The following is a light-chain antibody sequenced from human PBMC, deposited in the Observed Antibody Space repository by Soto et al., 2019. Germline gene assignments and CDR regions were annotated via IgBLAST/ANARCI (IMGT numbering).Light chain of an antibody. V-gene: IGKV1-27*01. CDR1: QGILIY. CDR3: QKYSGAPVT. CDR2: AAS. J-gene: IGKJ4*01. Sequence: DIQMTQSPSSLSASVGPRVTITCRARQGILIYLAWYQQKPEKGPKLLIFAASTSQSGVPTRVSGSGSGTDFTPTISIQQPEYVATYYCQKYSGAPVTFGGGTKLEIK.